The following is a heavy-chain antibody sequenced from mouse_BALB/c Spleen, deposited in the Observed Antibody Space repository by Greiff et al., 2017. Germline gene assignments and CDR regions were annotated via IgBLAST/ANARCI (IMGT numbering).Heavy chain of an antibody. V-gene: IGHV14-1*02. CDR3: ARTGMTFYAMDD. CDR2: IDPENGNT. Sequence: VQLKESGAELVRPGALVKLSCKASGFNIKDYYMHWVEQRPEQGLEWIGWIDPENGNTIYDPKFQGKASITADTSSNTAYLQLSSLTSEDTAVYYCARTGMTFYAMDDWGQGTSVTVSS. CDR1: GFNIKDYY. J-gene: IGHJ4*01. D-gene: IGHD4-1*01.